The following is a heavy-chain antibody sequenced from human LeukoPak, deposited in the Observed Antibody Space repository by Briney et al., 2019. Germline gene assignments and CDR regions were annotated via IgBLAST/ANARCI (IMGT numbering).Heavy chain of an antibody. V-gene: IGHV4-30-2*01. CDR3: ARSHAAGTLVGY. J-gene: IGHJ4*02. D-gene: IGHD6-13*01. CDR1: GGSISSGGYY. CDR2: IYHSGST. Sequence: PSQTLSLTCTVSGGSISSGGYYWSWIRQPPGKGLEWIGYIYHSGSTYYNPSLKSRVTISVDRSKNQFSLKLSSVTAADTAVYYCARSHAAGTLVGYWGQGTLVTVSS.